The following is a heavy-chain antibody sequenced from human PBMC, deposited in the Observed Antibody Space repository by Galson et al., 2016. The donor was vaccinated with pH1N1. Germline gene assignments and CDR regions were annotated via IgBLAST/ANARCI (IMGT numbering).Heavy chain of an antibody. CDR3: AHREVTITNAFDV. J-gene: IGHJ3*01. D-gene: IGHD5-12*01. V-gene: IGHV2-5*02. CDR2: IYWDDDK. Sequence: ALVKPTQTLTLTCTFSGFSVSTSAVGVAWIRQPPGKALEWLALIYWDDDKRFSPSLKNRLTITKDISKNQVVLTMTNMDPADTATYYCAHREVTITNAFDVWGQGTMVTVSS. CDR1: GFSVSTSAVG.